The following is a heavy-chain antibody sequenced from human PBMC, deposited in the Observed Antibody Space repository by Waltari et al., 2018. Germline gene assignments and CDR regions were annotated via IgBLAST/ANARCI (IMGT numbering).Heavy chain of an antibody. CDR3: AREVYRSGGH. D-gene: IGHD6-19*01. V-gene: IGHV3-53*01. J-gene: IGHJ4*02. Sequence: EMQLVESGGGLITPGGSLRLSCAASGFNVSRNYMSWVRQAPGGGLEWVSIIYSDGRTYYADSVKGRFTISRDNSKNTLYLQMNSLRAEDTAIYYCAREVYRSGGHWGQGTLVTVSS. CDR1: GFNVSRNY. CDR2: IYSDGRT.